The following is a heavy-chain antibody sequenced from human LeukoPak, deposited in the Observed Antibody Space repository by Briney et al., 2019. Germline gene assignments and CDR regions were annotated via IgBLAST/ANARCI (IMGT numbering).Heavy chain of an antibody. Sequence: GASVKVSCKASGYTFTGYYIHWVRQAPGQGLEWMGWINPNSGGTNYAQKFQGRVTMTRDTSISTAYMELSRLRSDDTAVFYCARVDMSIVGATYALDYWGQGTLVTVSS. J-gene: IGHJ4*02. CDR3: ARVDMSIVGATYALDY. D-gene: IGHD1-26*01. V-gene: IGHV1-2*02. CDR1: GYTFTGYY. CDR2: INPNSGGT.